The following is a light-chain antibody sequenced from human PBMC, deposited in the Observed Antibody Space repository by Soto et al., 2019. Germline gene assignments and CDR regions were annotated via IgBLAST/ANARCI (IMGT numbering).Light chain of an antibody. CDR2: GAS. Sequence: EIVMTQSPATLSVSAGEIAALSCRASQSVSRNLAWYQQKPGQAPRLLIDGASSRATGIPARFSGSGSGTEFTLTISSLQSEDFAVYYCQQYNNWPGTFGQGTKVEIK. CDR1: QSVSRN. V-gene: IGKV3-15*01. J-gene: IGKJ1*01. CDR3: QQYNNWPGT.